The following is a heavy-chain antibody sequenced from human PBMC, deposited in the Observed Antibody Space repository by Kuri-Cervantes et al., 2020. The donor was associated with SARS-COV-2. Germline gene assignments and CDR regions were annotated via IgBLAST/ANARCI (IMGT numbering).Heavy chain of an antibody. J-gene: IGHJ4*02. V-gene: IGHV4-30-4*08. CDR2: IYYSGST. CDR1: GGSISSGDYY. D-gene: IGHD4-17*01. CDR3: ARRDTVTTFDY. Sequence: SETLSLTCTVSGGSISSGDYYWSWIRQPPGKGLEWIGYIYYSGSTYYNPSLKSRVTISVDTSKNQFPLKLSSVTAADTAVYYCARRDTVTTFDYWGQGTLVTVSS.